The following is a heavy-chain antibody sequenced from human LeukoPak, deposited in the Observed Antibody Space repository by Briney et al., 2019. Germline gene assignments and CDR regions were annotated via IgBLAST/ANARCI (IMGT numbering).Heavy chain of an antibody. CDR3: AKGTEYNWNDKGWFDP. CDR2: ISWNSGSI. D-gene: IGHD1-1*01. J-gene: IGHJ5*02. Sequence: PGGSLRLSCAASGFTFDDYAMHWVRQAPGKGLEWVSGISWNSGSIGYADSVKGRFTISRDNAKNSLYLQMNSLRAEDMALYYCAKGTEYNWNDKGWFDPWGQGTLVTVSS. CDR1: GFTFDDYA. V-gene: IGHV3-9*03.